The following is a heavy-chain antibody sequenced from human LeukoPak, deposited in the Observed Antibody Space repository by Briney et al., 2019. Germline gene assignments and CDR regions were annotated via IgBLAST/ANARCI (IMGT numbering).Heavy chain of an antibody. V-gene: IGHV3-11*01. CDR2: IFPSGGEI. J-gene: IGHJ4*02. CDR1: GFTFSDYY. Sequence: GGSLRLSCAASGFTFSDYYMSWIRQPPGKGLEWVSSIFPSGGEIHYADSVRGRFTISRDNSKSTLSLQMNSLRAEDTAIYYCAKEPNHSSGYWDYWGQGTLVTVSS. CDR3: AKEPNHSSGYWDY. D-gene: IGHD3-22*01.